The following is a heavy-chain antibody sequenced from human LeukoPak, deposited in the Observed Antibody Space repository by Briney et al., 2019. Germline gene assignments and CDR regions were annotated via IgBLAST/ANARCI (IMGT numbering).Heavy chain of an antibody. Sequence: GGSLRLSRATSGFNFSDSRMTWVRQAPGKGLQWVANINRDGTEKHFLDSVEGRFTISRDNAKKSLYLQMSSLRPQDTAVYFCVRGDWYFESWGQGTLVTVSS. V-gene: IGHV3-7*04. D-gene: IGHD2-21*01. CDR1: GFNFSDSR. J-gene: IGHJ4*02. CDR2: INRDGTEK. CDR3: VRGDWYFES.